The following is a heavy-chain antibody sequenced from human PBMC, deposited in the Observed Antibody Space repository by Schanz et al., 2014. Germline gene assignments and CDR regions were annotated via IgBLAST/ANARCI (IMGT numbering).Heavy chain of an antibody. J-gene: IGHJ6*02. V-gene: IGHV1-18*01. CDR3: VRARVVPGIMDG. CDR2: ISSYNDNR. CDR1: GYTFRTYG. D-gene: IGHD2-15*01. Sequence: VMLSCEASGYTFRTYGVTWVRQAPGGGLHWMGWISSYNDNREYGQKVLEKVSMTIDTATSTDYLDLRSKRSDDKAVDYCVRARVVPGIMDGWGQGASVNVSS.